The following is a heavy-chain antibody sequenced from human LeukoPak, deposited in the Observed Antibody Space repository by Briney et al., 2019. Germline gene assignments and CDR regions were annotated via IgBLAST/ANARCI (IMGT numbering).Heavy chain of an antibody. Sequence: GGSLTLSCAASGFTFSSYGMHWVRQPPGKGLEGLAFISYNGSNKYYADSVKGRFTISRDNSKNTLYLQMNSLRAEDTAVYYCAKAEGQDEYYMDVWGKGTTVTVSS. D-gene: IGHD2-15*01. V-gene: IGHV3-30*02. CDR3: AKAEGQDEYYMDV. CDR1: GFTFSSYG. J-gene: IGHJ6*03. CDR2: ISYNGSNK.